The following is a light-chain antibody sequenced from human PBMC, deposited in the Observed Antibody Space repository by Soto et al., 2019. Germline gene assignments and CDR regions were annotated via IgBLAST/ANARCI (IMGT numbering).Light chain of an antibody. V-gene: IGLV1-51*01. CDR3: GTWDSSLSAVV. J-gene: IGLJ2*01. CDR2: DND. CDR1: SSNLGNNY. Sequence: QSVLTQPPSVSAAPGQTVTISCSGSSSNLGNNYVSWYQQLPGTAPKLLIYDNDKRPSGIPARFSGAKSGTSATLGITGLQTGDEADYYCGTWDSSLSAVVFGGGTKLTVL.